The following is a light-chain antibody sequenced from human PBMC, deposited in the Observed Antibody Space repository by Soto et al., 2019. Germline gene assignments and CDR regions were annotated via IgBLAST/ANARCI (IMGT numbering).Light chain of an antibody. CDR2: EVS. CDR1: SSDVGGYNY. Sequence: QSSLTQPASLSGSPGQSITISCTGTSSDVGGYNYVSWYQQHPGKAPKLMIYEVSNRPSGVSNRFSGSKSGNTASLTISGLQAEDEADYYCSSYTSSSFYVFGTGTKVT. CDR3: SSYTSSSFYV. V-gene: IGLV2-14*01. J-gene: IGLJ1*01.